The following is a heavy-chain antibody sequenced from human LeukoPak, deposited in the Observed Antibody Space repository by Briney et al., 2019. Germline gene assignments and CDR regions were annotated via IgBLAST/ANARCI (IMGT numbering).Heavy chain of an antibody. V-gene: IGHV3-33*01. CDR1: GFTFNTYV. Sequence: GGSLRLSCAASGFTFNTYVMHWVRQAPGQGLEWVAIIWYDGSDKYYADSVKGRFAISRDNSKNTLYLQMNSLKAEDTAVYYCAREGGQQLGSFDYWGQGTLVTVSS. CDR2: IWYDGSDK. D-gene: IGHD6-13*01. CDR3: AREGGQQLGSFDY. J-gene: IGHJ4*02.